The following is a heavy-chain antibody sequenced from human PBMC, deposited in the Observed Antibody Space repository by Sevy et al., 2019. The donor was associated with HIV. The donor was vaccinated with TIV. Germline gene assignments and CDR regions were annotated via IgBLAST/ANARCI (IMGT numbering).Heavy chain of an antibody. D-gene: IGHD3-10*01. Sequence: GGSLRLSCAASGFTFSGSAIHWVRQASGKGLEWVGRIRSKSNSHATAYAASVKGRFTISRDDSKNTAYLQMNSLKTEDTDLYYCTRHRLSMLRGIIMAHYFDYWGTGTLVAVSS. J-gene: IGHJ4*02. CDR2: IRSKSNSHAT. CDR1: GFTFSGSA. CDR3: TRHRLSMLRGIIMAHYFDY. V-gene: IGHV3-73*01.